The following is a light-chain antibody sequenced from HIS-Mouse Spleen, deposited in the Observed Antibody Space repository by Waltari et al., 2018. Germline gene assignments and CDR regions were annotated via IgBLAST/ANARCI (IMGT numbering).Light chain of an antibody. CDR3: QAWDSSTARGGVV. CDR1: KLGDKY. V-gene: IGLV3-1*01. CDR2: QDS. J-gene: IGLJ2*01. Sequence: SYELTQPPSVSVSPGQTASITCSGDKLGDKYACWYQQKPGQSPVLVIYQDSKRPSGNPERFSGSNSGNTATLTISGTQAMDEADYYCQAWDSSTARGGVVFGGGTKLTVL.